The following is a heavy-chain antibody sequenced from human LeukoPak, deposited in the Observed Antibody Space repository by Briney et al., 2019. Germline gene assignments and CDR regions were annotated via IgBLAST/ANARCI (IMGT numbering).Heavy chain of an antibody. CDR3: ARHESRYYDFWSGYYMSWFDP. V-gene: IGHV4-39*01. Sequence: SETLSLTCTVSGGSISSSSYYWGWIRQPPGKGLEWIGSIYYIGSTYYNPSLKSRVTISVDTSKNQFSLKLSSVTAADTAVYYCARHESRYYDFWSGYYMSWFDPWGQGTLVTVSS. CDR2: IYYIGST. CDR1: GGSISSSSYY. J-gene: IGHJ5*02. D-gene: IGHD3-3*01.